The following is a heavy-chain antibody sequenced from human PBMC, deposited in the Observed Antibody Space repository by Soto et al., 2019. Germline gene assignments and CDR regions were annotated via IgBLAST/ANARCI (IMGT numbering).Heavy chain of an antibody. V-gene: IGHV3-33*01. D-gene: IGHD1-1*01. CDR3: ARLGHNLHWYFDL. CDR1: GFTFSSYG. Sequence: ESVGGVVQPGRSLRLSCAASGFTFSSYGMHWVRQAPGKGLEWVAVIWYDGSNKYYADSVKGRFTISRDNSRNTLYLQMNSLRAEDTAVYYCARLGHNLHWYFDLWGRGTLVTVSS. J-gene: IGHJ2*01. CDR2: IWYDGSNK.